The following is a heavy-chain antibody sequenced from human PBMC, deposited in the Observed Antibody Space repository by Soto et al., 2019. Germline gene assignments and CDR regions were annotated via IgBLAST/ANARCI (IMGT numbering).Heavy chain of an antibody. V-gene: IGHV1-69*01. CDR1: GGTFSSYA. CDR2: IIPISDTT. CDR3: ARSQGSSTSLEIYYYYYYGMDV. Sequence: QVQLVQSGAEVKKPGSSVKVSCKASGGTFSSYAISGVRQAPGQGLEWMGGIIPISDTTSYAQKFQGRVTITADESTSTAYMELSSLRSEDTAVYYCARSQGSSTSLEIYYYYYYGMDVWGQGTTVTVSS. J-gene: IGHJ6*02. D-gene: IGHD2-2*01.